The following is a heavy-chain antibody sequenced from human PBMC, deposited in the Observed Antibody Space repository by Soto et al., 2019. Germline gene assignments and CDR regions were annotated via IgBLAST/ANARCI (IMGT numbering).Heavy chain of an antibody. Sequence: EVQLLESGGGLVQPGGSLRLSCAASGFTFSSYAMSWVRQAPGKGLEWVSAISGSGGSTYYADSVKGRFTISRDNSKNPLYLQMNSLRAEDTAVYYCGRWNLVSLRFDYWGQGTLVTVSS. V-gene: IGHV3-23*01. CDR3: GRWNLVSLRFDY. CDR1: GFTFSSYA. CDR2: ISGSGGST. D-gene: IGHD1-1*01. J-gene: IGHJ4*02.